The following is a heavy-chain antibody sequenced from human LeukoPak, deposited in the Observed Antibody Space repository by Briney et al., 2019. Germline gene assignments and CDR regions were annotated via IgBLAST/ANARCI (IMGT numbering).Heavy chain of an antibody. V-gene: IGHV3-23*01. CDR1: GFTFSSYA. D-gene: IGHD3-22*01. CDR3: AKGYYESSGYFDY. J-gene: IGHJ4*02. Sequence: GGFLRLSCAASGFTFSSYAMSWVRQAPGKGLEWVSAISGSGGSTYYADSVKGRSTISRDNSKNTLYLQMNSLRAEDTAVYYCAKGYYESSGYFDYWGQGTLVTVSS. CDR2: ISGSGGST.